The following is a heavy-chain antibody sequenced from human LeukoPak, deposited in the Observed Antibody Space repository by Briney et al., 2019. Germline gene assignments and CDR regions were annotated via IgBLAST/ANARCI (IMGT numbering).Heavy chain of an antibody. J-gene: IGHJ3*02. CDR1: GFTFSSFG. V-gene: IGHV3-30*18. D-gene: IGHD6-19*01. CDR3: AKRYSSGWRTAFDI. Sequence: GGSLRLSCAASGFTFSSFGMHWVRQAPGKGLEWVAVISYDGSNKYYADSVKGRFTISRDNSKNTLYLRMNSLRAEDTALYYCAKRYSSGWRTAFDIWGQGTMVTVSS. CDR2: ISYDGSNK.